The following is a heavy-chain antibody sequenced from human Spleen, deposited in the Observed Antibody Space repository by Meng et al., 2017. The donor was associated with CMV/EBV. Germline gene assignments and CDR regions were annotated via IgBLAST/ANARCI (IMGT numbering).Heavy chain of an antibody. D-gene: IGHD5-18*01. CDR3: AKDPDTAMEY. CDR2: IRYDGSNK. J-gene: IGHJ4*02. CDR1: GFTFSSYG. Sequence: QVQLVESGXGVVQPXGSLRLSCAASGFTFSSYGMHWVRQAPGKGLEWVAFIRYDGSNKYYADSVKGRFTISRDNSKNTLYLQMNSLRAEDTAVYYCAKDPDTAMEYWGQGTLVTVSS. V-gene: IGHV3-30*02.